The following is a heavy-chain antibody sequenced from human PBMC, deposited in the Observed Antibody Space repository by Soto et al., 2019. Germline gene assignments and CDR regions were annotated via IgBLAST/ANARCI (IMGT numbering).Heavy chain of an antibody. CDR2: IYYSGST. J-gene: IGHJ4*02. CDR1: GGSISSYY. Sequence: SETLSLTCTVSGGSISSYYWSWIRQPPGKGLEWIGYIYYSGSTYYNPSLKSRVTISVDTSKNQFSLKLSSVTAADTAVYYCARDRFTIFGVVITHYFDYWGQGTLVTVSS. V-gene: IGHV4-59*12. CDR3: ARDRFTIFGVVITHYFDY. D-gene: IGHD3-3*01.